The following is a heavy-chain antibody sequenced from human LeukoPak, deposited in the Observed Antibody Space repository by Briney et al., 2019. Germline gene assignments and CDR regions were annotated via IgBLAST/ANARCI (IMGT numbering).Heavy chain of an antibody. Sequence: SQTLSLTCAISGDSVSSNSAAWNWIRQSPSRGLEWLGRTYYRSRWYNDYAVSVKSRITINPDTSKNQFSLHLNSVTPGDTAVYYCARVCGKVAATFYYYMDVWGKGTTVTVSS. CDR3: ARVCGKVAATFYYYMDV. CDR2: TYYRSRWYN. D-gene: IGHD2-15*01. V-gene: IGHV6-1*01. J-gene: IGHJ6*03. CDR1: GDSVSSNSAA.